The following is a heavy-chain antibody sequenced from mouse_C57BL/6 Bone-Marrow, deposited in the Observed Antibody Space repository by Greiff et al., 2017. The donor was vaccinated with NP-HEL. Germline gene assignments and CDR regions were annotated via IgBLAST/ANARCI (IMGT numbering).Heavy chain of an antibody. D-gene: IGHD2-4*01. V-gene: IGHV1-62-2*01. CDR2: FYPGSGSI. CDR3: ARHGDYDFPRYWYFEV. J-gene: IGHJ1*03. CDR1: GYTFTEYT. Sequence: QVHVKQSGAELVKPGASVKLSCKASGYTFTEYTIHWVKQRSGQGLEWIGWFYPGSGSIKYNEKFKDKATLTADKSSSTVYMELSRLTSEDSAVYFCARHGDYDFPRYWYFEVWGTGTTVTVSS.